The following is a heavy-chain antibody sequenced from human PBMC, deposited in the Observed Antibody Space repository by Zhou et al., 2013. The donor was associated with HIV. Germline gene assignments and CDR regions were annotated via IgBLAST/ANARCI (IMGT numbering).Heavy chain of an antibody. J-gene: IGHJ6*03. D-gene: IGHD3-3*01. CDR1: GGTFSSYA. V-gene: IGHV1-69*05. Sequence: QVQLVQSGAEVKKPGSSVKVSCKASGGTFSSYAISWVRQAPGQGLEWMGGIIPIFGTANYAQKFQGRVTITTDESTSTAYMELSSLRSEDTAVYYCARVFTYYDFWSGYTSSYYMDVWGKGTTVTVSS. CDR2: IIPIFGTA. CDR3: ARVFTYYDFWSGYTSSYYMDV.